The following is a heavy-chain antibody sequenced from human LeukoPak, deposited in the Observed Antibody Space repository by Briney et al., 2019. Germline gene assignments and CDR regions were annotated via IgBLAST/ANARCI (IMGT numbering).Heavy chain of an antibody. CDR1: GGSISSSSYY. J-gene: IGHJ2*01. Sequence: SETLSLTCTVSGGSISSSSYYWGWIRQPPGKGLEWIGSIYYSGSTYYNPSLKSRVTISVDTSKNQFSLKLSSVTAADTAVYYCAREAKVLAVAGTGVYFDLWGRGTLVTVSS. CDR2: IYYSGST. D-gene: IGHD6-19*01. V-gene: IGHV4-39*07. CDR3: AREAKVLAVAGTGVYFDL.